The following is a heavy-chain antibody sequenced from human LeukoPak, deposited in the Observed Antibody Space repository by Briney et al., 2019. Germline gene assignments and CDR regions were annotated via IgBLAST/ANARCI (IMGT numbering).Heavy chain of an antibody. J-gene: IGHJ4*02. CDR3: ARDSVMHSGSYEETF. Sequence: SETLSLTCTVSGYSISSGYYWGWIRQPPGKGLEWIGSIYHSGSTYYNPSLKSRVTISVDTSKNQFSLKLSSVTAADTAVYYCARDSVMHSGSYEETFWGQGTLVTVSS. CDR1: GYSISSGYY. CDR2: IYHSGST. V-gene: IGHV4-38-2*02. D-gene: IGHD1-26*01.